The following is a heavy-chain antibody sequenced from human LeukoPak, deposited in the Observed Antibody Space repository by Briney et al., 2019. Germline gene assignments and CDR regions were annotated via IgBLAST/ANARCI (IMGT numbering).Heavy chain of an antibody. D-gene: IGHD5-18*01. CDR3: ARHHVDTSMNRPMDV. V-gene: IGHV5-51*01. J-gene: IGHJ6*02. CDR1: GFNFQAYW. Sequence: GESLKISCKCSGFNFQAYWIGWVRQMPGKGLEWMGIIYPRDSNTIYSQSFQGHVTISADEPTSTVSLQWDSLKASDTAIYFCARHHVDTSMNRPMDVWGQGTTVTVSS. CDR2: IYPRDSNT.